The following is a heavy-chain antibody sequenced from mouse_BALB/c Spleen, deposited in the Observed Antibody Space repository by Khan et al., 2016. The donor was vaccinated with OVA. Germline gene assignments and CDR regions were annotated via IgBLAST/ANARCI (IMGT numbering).Heavy chain of an antibody. J-gene: IGHJ2*01. CDR3: ARSYFYGYYFNK. D-gene: IGHD1-1*01. CDR1: GFTFSSFG. V-gene: IGHV5-17*02. CDR2: ISGDSSTI. Sequence: EVELVESGGGSVQPGGSRKLSCVASGFTFSSFGMHWVRQAPEKGLEWVAYISGDSSTIYYTDTVKGRFTISRDNPKNTLFLQMTSLRSEDMAMYYCARSYFYGYYFNKWGQGTTLTVSS.